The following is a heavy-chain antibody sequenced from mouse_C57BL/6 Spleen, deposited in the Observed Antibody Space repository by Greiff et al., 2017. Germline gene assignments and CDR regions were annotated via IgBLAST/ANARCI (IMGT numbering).Heavy chain of an antibody. V-gene: IGHV1-26*01. CDR1: GYTFTDYY. CDR3: ARGGTGSSFDY. J-gene: IGHJ2*01. CDR2: INPNNGGT. Sequence: EVQLQQSGPELVKPGASVKISCKASGYTFTDYYMNWVKQSHGKSLEWIGDINPNNGGTSYNQKFKGKATLTVDKSSSTAYMELRSLTSEDSAVYYCARGGTGSSFDYWGQGTTLTVSS. D-gene: IGHD1-1*01.